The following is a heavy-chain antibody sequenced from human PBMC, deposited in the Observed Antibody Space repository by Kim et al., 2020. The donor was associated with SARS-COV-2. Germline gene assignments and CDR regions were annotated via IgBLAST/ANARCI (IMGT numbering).Heavy chain of an antibody. J-gene: IGHJ2*01. Sequence: GGSLRLSCAASGFTFSSYSMNWVRQAPGKGLEWVSSISSSSSYIYYADSVKGRFTISRDNAKNSLYPQMNSLRAEDTAVYYCARMGEYCTGGVCSVVSWGNYWYFDLWGRGTLVTVSS. CDR2: ISSSSSYI. V-gene: IGHV3-21*01. D-gene: IGHD2-8*02. CDR1: GFTFSSYS. CDR3: ARMGEYCTGGVCSVVSWGNYWYFDL.